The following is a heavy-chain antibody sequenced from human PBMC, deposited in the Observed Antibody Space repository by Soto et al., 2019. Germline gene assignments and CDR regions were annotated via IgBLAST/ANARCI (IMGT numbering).Heavy chain of an antibody. J-gene: IGHJ6*02. D-gene: IGHD3-10*01. CDR2: IWFDGFKK. Sequence: QVQLVESGGGVVQSGTSLRLSCAASGMKFSSYGMHWVRQAPGKGLEWVAVIWFDGFKKYYVDSVKGRFTISRDNSNNTLYLQMNILIAEDTVVYYCARELLYATGSRTFHYYRMDFWGQGTTVTVSS. CDR3: ARELLYATGSRTFHYYRMDF. CDR1: GMKFSSYG. V-gene: IGHV3-33*01.